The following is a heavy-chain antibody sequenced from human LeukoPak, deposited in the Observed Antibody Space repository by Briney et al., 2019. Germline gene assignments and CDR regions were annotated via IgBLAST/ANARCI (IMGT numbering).Heavy chain of an antibody. CDR1: GYTFTSYV. D-gene: IGHD6-13*01. V-gene: IGHV1-18*01. CDR3: AREGYSSSWNYFDY. CDR2: ISAYNGNT. J-gene: IGHJ4*02. Sequence: ASVKVSCKASGYTFTSYVINWVRQAPGQGLEWMGWISAYNGNTNYAQKLQGRVTMTTDTSTSTAYMELRSLRSGDTAVYYCAREGYSSSWNYFDYWGQGALVTVSS.